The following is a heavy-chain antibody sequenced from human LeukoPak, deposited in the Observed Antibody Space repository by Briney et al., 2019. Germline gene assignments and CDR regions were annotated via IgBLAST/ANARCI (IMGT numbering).Heavy chain of an antibody. D-gene: IGHD1-1*01. CDR3: ARGEAPEYK. CDR2: INPNSGGT. J-gene: IGHJ4*02. V-gene: IGHV1-2*02. Sequence: ASVKVSCKASGYTFTGYYMHWVRQAPGQGLEWMGWINPNSGGTNYAQKFQGRVTMTRDASVNTAYMQLTSLKSDDTAIYYCARGEAPEYKWGQGTLVTVSS. CDR1: GYTFTGYY.